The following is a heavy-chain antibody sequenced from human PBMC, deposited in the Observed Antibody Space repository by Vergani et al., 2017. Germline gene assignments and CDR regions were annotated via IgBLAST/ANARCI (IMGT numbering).Heavy chain of an antibody. V-gene: IGHV3-48*04. D-gene: IGHD2-21*01. J-gene: IGHJ4*02. CDR3: ATDLAYCGGDCYSFDY. CDR2: ISSSSSTI. Sequence: EVQLVESGGGLVQPGGSLRLSCAASGFTFSSYSMNWVRQAPGKGLEWVSYISSSSSTIYYADSVKGRFTISRDNAKNSLYLQMNSLRAEDTAVYYCATDLAYCGGDCYSFDYWGQGTLVTVSS. CDR1: GFTFSSYS.